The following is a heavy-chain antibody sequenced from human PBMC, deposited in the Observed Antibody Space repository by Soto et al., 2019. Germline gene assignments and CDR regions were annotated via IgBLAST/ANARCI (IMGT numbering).Heavy chain of an antibody. CDR3: ARDIGPNAG. J-gene: IGHJ4*02. Sequence: QVQLVQSGAEVREPGSSVKVSCKASADTFSSFPLNWVRQAPGQGLEWMGRIIPILDIANYAQSFQGRVTITADKSTSTSYMELSSLRSADTAVYYCARDIGPNAGWGQGTLVIVSS. CDR2: IIPILDIA. V-gene: IGHV1-69*04. CDR1: ADTFSSFP. D-gene: IGHD1-26*01.